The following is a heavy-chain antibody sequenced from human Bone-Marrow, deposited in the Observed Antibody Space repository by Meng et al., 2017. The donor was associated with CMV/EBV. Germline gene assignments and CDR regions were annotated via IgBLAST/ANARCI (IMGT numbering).Heavy chain of an antibody. CDR2: IYSGGSST. Sequence: GESLKISCAASGFTFSSYAMSWVRQAPGKGLEWVSVIYSGGSSTYYADSVKGRFTISRDNSKNTLYLQMNSLRAEDTAVYYCAKVPAAIGRVLYFAYWGQGTLVPVYS. V-gene: IGHV3-23*03. J-gene: IGHJ4*02. CDR1: GFTFSSYA. CDR3: AKVPAAIGRVLYFAY. D-gene: IGHD2-2*01.